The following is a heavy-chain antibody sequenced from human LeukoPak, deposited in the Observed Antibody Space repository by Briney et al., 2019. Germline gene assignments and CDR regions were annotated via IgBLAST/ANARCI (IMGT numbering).Heavy chain of an antibody. CDR1: GGSISSYY. D-gene: IGHD5-12*01. J-gene: IGHJ3*02. Sequence: PSETLSLTCTVSGGSISSYYWSWIRQPAGKGLEWIGRIYTSGSTNYNPSLKSRVTMSVDTSKNQFSLKLSSVTAADTAVYYCARDSGQSFVDAFDIWGQGTMVTVSS. CDR2: IYTSGST. V-gene: IGHV4-4*07. CDR3: ARDSGQSFVDAFDI.